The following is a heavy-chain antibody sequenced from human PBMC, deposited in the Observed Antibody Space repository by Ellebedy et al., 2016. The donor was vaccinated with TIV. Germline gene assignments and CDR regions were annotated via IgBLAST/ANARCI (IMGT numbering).Heavy chain of an antibody. J-gene: IGHJ4*02. D-gene: IGHD2-15*01. CDR3: ARGYCSGGSCSYY. CDR1: GFTFSSYA. V-gene: IGHV3-23*01. Sequence: PGGSLRLSCAASGFTFSSYAMSWVRQAPGKGLEWVSTISHTGSRTYYANSVEGRFIISRDNSKRTLYLQMNSLRAEDTAVYYCARGYCSGGSCSYYWGQGTLVTVSS. CDR2: ISHTGSRT.